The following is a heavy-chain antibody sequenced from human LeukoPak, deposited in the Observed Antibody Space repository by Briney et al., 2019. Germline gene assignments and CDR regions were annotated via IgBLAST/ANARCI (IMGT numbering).Heavy chain of an antibody. D-gene: IGHD6-19*01. V-gene: IGHV3-73*01. CDR1: GFTFSGSA. J-gene: IGHJ4*02. Sequence: HPGGSLKLSCAASGFTFSGSAMHWVRQASGKGLEWVGRIRSKANSYATAYAASVKGRFTISRDDSKNTAYLQMNSLKTEDTAVYYCTRLGQWLDPFGYWGQGTLVTVSS. CDR3: TRLGQWLDPFGY. CDR2: IRSKANSYAT.